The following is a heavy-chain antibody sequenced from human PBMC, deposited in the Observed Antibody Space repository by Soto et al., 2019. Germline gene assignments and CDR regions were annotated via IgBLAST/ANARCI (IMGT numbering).Heavy chain of an antibody. D-gene: IGHD3-10*01. Sequence: QVQLQQWGAGLLKPSETLSLTCAVYGGSFSGDYWSWIRQPPGKGLEWIGEINHSGSTNYNPSLKGRVTISVHTSKHRFSLKLSSVTGADTAVYYCARGVVKRSRGVIWTKGWFDPWGQGNLVTVSS. CDR2: INHSGST. V-gene: IGHV4-34*01. CDR3: ARGVVKRSRGVIWTKGWFDP. J-gene: IGHJ5*02. CDR1: GGSFSGDY.